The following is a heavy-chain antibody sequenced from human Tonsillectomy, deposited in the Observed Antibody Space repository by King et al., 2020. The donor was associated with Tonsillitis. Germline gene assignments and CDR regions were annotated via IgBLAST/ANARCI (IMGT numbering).Heavy chain of an antibody. J-gene: IGHJ4*02. Sequence: QLVQSGGGLVQPGRSLRLSCAASGFIFDDYAMYWVRQAPGKGLEWVSGISWNSGNIDYADSVRGRFTISRDNAKNSLFLQMNNLRAEDTAFYYCVKSRMVAATSGFDYWGQGTLVTVSS. D-gene: IGHD2-15*01. V-gene: IGHV3-9*01. CDR3: VKSRMVAATSGFDY. CDR1: GFIFDDYA. CDR2: ISWNSGNI.